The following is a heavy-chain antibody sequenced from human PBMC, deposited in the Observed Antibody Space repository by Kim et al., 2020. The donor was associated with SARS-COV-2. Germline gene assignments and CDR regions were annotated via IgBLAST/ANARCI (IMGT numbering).Heavy chain of an antibody. J-gene: IGHJ3*02. Sequence: SETLSLTCTVSGGSISSYYWSWIRQPAGKGLEWIGRIYTSGSTNYNPSLKSRVTMSVDTSKNQFSLKLSSVTAADTAVYYCARASIFGVVIRSDAFDIWGQGTMVTVSS. CDR1: GGSISSYY. V-gene: IGHV4-4*07. CDR2: IYTSGST. CDR3: ARASIFGVVIRSDAFDI. D-gene: IGHD3-3*01.